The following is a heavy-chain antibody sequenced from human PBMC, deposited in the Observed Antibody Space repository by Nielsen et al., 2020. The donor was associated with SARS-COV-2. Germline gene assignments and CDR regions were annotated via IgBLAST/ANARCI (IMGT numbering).Heavy chain of an antibody. CDR2: IKQDGSEK. Sequence: GESLKISCAASGFTFSSYWMSWVRQAPGKGLEWVANIKQDGSEKYYVDSVKGRFTISRDNAKNSLYLQMNSLRAEDTALYYCAKAPGRDDAFDIWGQGTMVTVSS. J-gene: IGHJ3*02. CDR3: AKAPGRDDAFDI. CDR1: GFTFSSYW. V-gene: IGHV3-7*03.